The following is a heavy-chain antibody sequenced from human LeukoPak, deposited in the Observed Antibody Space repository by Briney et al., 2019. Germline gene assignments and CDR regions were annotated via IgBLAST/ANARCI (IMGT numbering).Heavy chain of an antibody. CDR2: IYHSGNT. D-gene: IGHD3-16*02. Sequence: SETLSLTCPVSGGSISSDNWWSWVRQPPGKGLEWFGKIYHSGNTNYNTSLKSRVTISVDKSKNQFSLKLGSVTAADTVVYYCARRHTALRAFDIWGQGTMVTV. V-gene: IGHV4-4*02. CDR3: ARRHTALRAFDI. CDR1: GGSISSDNW. J-gene: IGHJ3*02.